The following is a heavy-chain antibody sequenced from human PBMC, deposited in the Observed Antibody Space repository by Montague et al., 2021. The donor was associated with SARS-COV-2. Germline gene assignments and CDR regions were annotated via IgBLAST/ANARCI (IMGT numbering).Heavy chain of an antibody. D-gene: IGHD6-13*01. Sequence: SETLSLTCAVYGGSFSGYYWGWIRQPPGQGLEWIGEINHSGSTNYNPSLTSRVTISVDTSKNKFSLKLSSVTVADTAVYYCAARGGSWYFRGHAGAYWGQGTLGTGSS. CDR1: GGSFSGYY. CDR2: INHSGST. V-gene: IGHV4-34*01. CDR3: AARGGSWYFRGHAGAY. J-gene: IGHJ4*02.